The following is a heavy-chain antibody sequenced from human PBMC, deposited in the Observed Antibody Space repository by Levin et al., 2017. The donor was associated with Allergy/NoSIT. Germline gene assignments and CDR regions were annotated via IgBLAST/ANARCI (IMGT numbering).Heavy chain of an antibody. CDR3: ARDSSSSSGYYYYGLDV. D-gene: IGHD6-6*01. V-gene: IGHV3-7*01. Sequence: ASVKVSCAASGFTFSTYWMSWVRQAPGKGLEWVANIKQDGSEKYYVDSVKGRFTISRDNAENSLYLQMNSLRAEDTAVYFCARDSSSSSGYYYYGLDVWGQGTTVSVSS. J-gene: IGHJ6*02. CDR1: GFTFSTYW. CDR2: IKQDGSEK.